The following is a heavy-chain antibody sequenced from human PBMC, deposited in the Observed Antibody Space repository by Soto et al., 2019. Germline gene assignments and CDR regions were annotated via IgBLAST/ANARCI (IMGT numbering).Heavy chain of an antibody. CDR3: ARDKSPGRFDP. CDR1: GCSISSGDYY. Sequence: TLSLTWTVSGCSISSGDYYWSWIRQPPGKGLEWIGYIYDSGSTYYNPSLKSRVTISVDTSKNQFSLKLSSVTAADTAVHYCARDKSPGRFDPWGQGTLVTVSS. V-gene: IGHV4-30-4*01. J-gene: IGHJ5*02. CDR2: IYDSGST.